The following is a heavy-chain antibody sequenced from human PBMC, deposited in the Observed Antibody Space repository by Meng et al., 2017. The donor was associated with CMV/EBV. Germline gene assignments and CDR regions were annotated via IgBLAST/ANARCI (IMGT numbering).Heavy chain of an antibody. CDR2: INSDGSST. CDR1: GFTFSSYW. V-gene: IGHV3-74*01. Sequence: GGSLRLSCAASGFTFSSYWIHWVRQAPGKGLVWVSRINSDGSSTSYADSVKGRFTISRDNAKNTLYLQMNSLRAEDTAVYYCARSGVTYCSSTSCLGGMDVWGQGTTVTVSS. J-gene: IGHJ6*02. CDR3: ARSGVTYCSSTSCLGGMDV. D-gene: IGHD2-2*01.